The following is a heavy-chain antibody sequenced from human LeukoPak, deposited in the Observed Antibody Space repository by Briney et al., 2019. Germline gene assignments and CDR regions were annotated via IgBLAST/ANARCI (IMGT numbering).Heavy chain of an antibody. D-gene: IGHD6-13*01. J-gene: IGHJ4*02. CDR2: ISGSGGST. CDR3: AKSLSSSPYYSDY. V-gene: IGHV3-23*01. CDR1: GFTFSNYA. Sequence: GGSLRLSCVASGFTFSNYAMSWVRQAPGKGLEWVSAISGSGGSTYYADSVKGRFTISRDSSKNTLYLQMNSLRAEDTAVYYCAKSLSSSPYYSDYWGQGTLVTVSS.